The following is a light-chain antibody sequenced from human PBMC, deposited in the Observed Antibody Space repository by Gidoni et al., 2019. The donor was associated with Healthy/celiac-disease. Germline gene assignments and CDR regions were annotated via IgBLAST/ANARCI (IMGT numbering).Light chain of an antibody. CDR1: QSVSSSY. CDR3: QQYGSSPLT. V-gene: IGKV3D-20*01. Sequence: EIVLTQSPATLYLSPGERATLSCGASQSVSSSYLAWYQQKPGLAPRLLIYDASSRATGIPDRFSCSGSGTDFTLTISRLEPEDFAVYYCQQYGSSPLTFGGGTKVEIK. CDR2: DAS. J-gene: IGKJ4*01.